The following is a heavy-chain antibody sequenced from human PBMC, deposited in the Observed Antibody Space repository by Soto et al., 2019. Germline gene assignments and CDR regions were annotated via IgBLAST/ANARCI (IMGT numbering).Heavy chain of an antibody. Sequence: NPGGSLRLSCTVSGFAFRHNYLTWIRQAPGKGLERLSYISTSGSPAYYADSVKGRFTISTDNAKKSLYLQMDSLRAEDTGVYYCATGGIYYEAWGQGTLVTVSS. J-gene: IGHJ5*02. D-gene: IGHD1-26*01. CDR2: ISTSGSPA. CDR3: ATGGIYYEA. V-gene: IGHV3-11*01. CDR1: GFAFRHNY.